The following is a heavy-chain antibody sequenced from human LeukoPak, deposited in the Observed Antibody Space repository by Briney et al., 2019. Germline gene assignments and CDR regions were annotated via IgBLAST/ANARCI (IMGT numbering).Heavy chain of an antibody. CDR3: ARMMYGNGWNRYYFDY. D-gene: IGHD6-19*01. CDR1: GDSISSYNHY. J-gene: IGHJ4*02. V-gene: IGHV4-39*01. CDR2: ICYGGST. Sequence: PSETLSLTCTVSGDSISSYNHYWGWIRQPPGKGLEWLGSICYGGSTHDNPSLKSRVTISVDTSKTQFSLRVTSATAADTAVYYCARMMYGNGWNRYYFDYWGQGTLVTVSS.